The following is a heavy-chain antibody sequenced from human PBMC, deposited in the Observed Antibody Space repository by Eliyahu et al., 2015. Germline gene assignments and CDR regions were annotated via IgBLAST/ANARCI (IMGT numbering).Heavy chain of an antibody. Sequence: EVQLVESGGGLIQPGGSLRLSCAAXGFTVSSKSMSWVRQAPGKGLEWVSVIYSGGSTYYADSVKGRFTISSDNSKNTLFLQMNSLRAEDTAVYYCARDFPTRTGWAGHFDYWGQGTLVTVSS. CDR1: GFTVSSKS. V-gene: IGHV3-53*01. J-gene: IGHJ4*02. D-gene: IGHD6-19*01. CDR2: IYSGGST. CDR3: ARDFPTRTGWAGHFDY.